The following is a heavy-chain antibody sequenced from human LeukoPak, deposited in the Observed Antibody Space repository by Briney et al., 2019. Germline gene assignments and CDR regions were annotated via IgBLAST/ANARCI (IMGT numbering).Heavy chain of an antibody. Sequence: PSETLSLTCTVSGGSISSYYWSWIRQPPGKGLEWIGYIYYSGSTNYNPSLKSRVTISVDTSKNQFSLKLSSVTAADTAVYYCARVGKAAAGYYWGQGTLVTVSS. J-gene: IGHJ4*02. V-gene: IGHV4-59*01. CDR3: ARVGKAAAGYY. CDR2: IYYSGST. D-gene: IGHD6-13*01. CDR1: GGSISSYY.